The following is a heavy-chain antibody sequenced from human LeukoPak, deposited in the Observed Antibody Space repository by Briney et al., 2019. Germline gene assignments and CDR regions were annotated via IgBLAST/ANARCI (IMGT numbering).Heavy chain of an antibody. J-gene: IGHJ6*03. V-gene: IGHV4-31*03. CDR1: GGSISSGGYY. Sequence: SETLSLTCTVSGGSISSGGYYWSWIRQHPGKGLEWIGYIYYSGSTYYNPSLKSRVTISVDTSKNQFSLKLSSVTAADTAVYYCASSDIVVVPAALSHYGYYYYMDVWGKGTTVTVSS. D-gene: IGHD2-2*01. CDR2: IYYSGST. CDR3: ASSDIVVVPAALSHYGYYYYMDV.